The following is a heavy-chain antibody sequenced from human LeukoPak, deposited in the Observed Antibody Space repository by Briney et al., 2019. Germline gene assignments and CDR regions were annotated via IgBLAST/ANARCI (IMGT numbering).Heavy chain of an antibody. D-gene: IGHD5-18*01. CDR2: SSPGDSDT. V-gene: IGHV5-51*01. CDR1: GYNCTNYW. Sequence: GESLKISCKASGYNCTNYWIGWVRPMPVKGLEFIGISSPGDSDTRYSPSFQGQVNISADKSICTAYLQWSSLKASDTAMYYCARRGDSYGRFDYWGQGILVTVSS. CDR3: ARRGDSYGRFDY. J-gene: IGHJ4*02.